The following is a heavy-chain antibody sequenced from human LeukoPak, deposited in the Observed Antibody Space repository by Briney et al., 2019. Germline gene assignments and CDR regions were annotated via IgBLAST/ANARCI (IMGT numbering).Heavy chain of an antibody. J-gene: IGHJ6*04. CDR2: ISSSGSTI. Sequence: GGSLRLSCAASGFTFSNSAMSWVRQAPGKGLEWVSYISSSGSTIYYADSVKGRFTISRDNAKNSLYLQMNSLRAEDTAVYYCAELGITMIGGVWGKGTTVTISS. CDR3: AELGITMIGGV. V-gene: IGHV3-48*03. D-gene: IGHD3-10*02. CDR1: GFTFSNSA.